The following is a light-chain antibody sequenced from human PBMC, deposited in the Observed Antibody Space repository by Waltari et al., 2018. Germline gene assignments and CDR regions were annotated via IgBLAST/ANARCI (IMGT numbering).Light chain of an antibody. J-gene: IGKJ1*01. CDR3: QQRSNWPRT. CDR1: QSVSSQ. V-gene: IGKV3-11*01. CDR2: DTS. Sequence: EVVLTQSPATLSLSPGERATLSCRASQSVSSQLAWFQQKPGQAPRLLIYDTSNRATGIPARFSGSGSGADYTLTISSLEPEDFAVYYCQQRSNWPRTFGQGTKVEIK.